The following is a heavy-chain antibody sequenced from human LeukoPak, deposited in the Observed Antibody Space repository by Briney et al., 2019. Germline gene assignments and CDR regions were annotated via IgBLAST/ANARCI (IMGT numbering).Heavy chain of an antibody. CDR3: ARESSSWYLGVFDY. J-gene: IGHJ4*02. CDR2: INWNGGST. CDR1: TFTFDDYA. Sequence: GGSLRLSCAASTFTFDDYAMSWVRQAPGKGLEWVSGINWNGGSTGYADSVKGRFTISRDNAKNSLYLQMNSLRAEDTALYYCARESSSWYLGVFDYWGQGTLVTVSS. V-gene: IGHV3-20*04. D-gene: IGHD6-13*01.